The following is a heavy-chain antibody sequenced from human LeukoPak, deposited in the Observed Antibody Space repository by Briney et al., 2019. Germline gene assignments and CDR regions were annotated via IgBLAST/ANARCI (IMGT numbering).Heavy chain of an antibody. D-gene: IGHD1-26*01. CDR3: ARSPYSESYYGDAFDI. J-gene: IGHJ3*02. V-gene: IGHV3-66*01. CDR1: GLTISSNY. Sequence: GGSLRLSCAASGLTISSNYMNWVRQAPGKGLEWVSVIYSGGSTYYADSVKGRFTISRDNSKNTLYLQMNSLRAEDTAVYYCARSPYSESYYGDAFDIWGQGTVVTVSS. CDR2: IYSGGST.